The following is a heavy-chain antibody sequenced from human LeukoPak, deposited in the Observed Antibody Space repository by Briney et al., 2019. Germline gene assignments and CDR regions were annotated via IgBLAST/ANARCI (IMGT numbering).Heavy chain of an antibody. CDR3: ARTRSSSWYVPYYFDY. CDR1: GGTFSSYA. J-gene: IGHJ4*02. CDR2: IIPIFGTA. D-gene: IGHD6-13*01. V-gene: IGHV1-69*13. Sequence: ASVKVSCKASGGTFSSYAISWVRQAPGQGLEWMGGIIPIFGTANYAQKFQGRVTITADESTSTAYMELSSLRSEDTAVYYCARTRSSSWYVPYYFDYWGQGTLVTVSS.